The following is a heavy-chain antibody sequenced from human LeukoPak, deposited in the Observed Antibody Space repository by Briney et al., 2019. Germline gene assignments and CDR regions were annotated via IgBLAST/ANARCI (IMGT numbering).Heavy chain of an antibody. V-gene: IGHV1-8*01. CDR3: ARPTRLWFGELSFTY. J-gene: IGHJ4*02. CDR1: GYTFTSYD. D-gene: IGHD3-10*01. Sequence: GASVNVSCKASGYTFTSYDINWVRQATGQGLEWMGWMNPNSGNTGYAQKFQGRVTMTRNTSISTAYMELSSLRSEDTAVYYCARPTRLWFGELSFTYWGQGTLVTVSS. CDR2: MNPNSGNT.